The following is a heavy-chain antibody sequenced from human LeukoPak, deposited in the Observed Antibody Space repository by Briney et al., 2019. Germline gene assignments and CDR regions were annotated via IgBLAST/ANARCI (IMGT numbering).Heavy chain of an antibody. CDR3: AGYYYGSGSYCTFDP. J-gene: IGHJ5*02. CDR1: GGSFSGYY. Sequence: SETLSLTCAVYGGSFSGYYWSWIRQPPGKGLEWIGEINHSGSTNYNPSLKSRVTISVDTSKNQFSLKLSSVTAADTAVYYCAGYYYGSGSYCTFDPWGQGTLVTVSS. V-gene: IGHV4-34*01. CDR2: INHSGST. D-gene: IGHD3-10*01.